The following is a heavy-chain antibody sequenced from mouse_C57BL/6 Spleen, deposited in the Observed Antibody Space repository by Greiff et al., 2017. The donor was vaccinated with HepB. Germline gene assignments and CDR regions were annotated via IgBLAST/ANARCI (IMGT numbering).Heavy chain of an antibody. J-gene: IGHJ4*01. Sequence: EVKLVESGGGLVKPGGSLKLSCAASGFTFSDYGMHWVRQAPEKGLEWVAYISSGSSTIYYADTVKGRFTISRDNAKNTLFLQMTSLRSEDTAMYYCARPYYYGSNYAMDYWGQGTSVTVSS. V-gene: IGHV5-17*01. D-gene: IGHD1-1*01. CDR1: GFTFSDYG. CDR3: ARPYYYGSNYAMDY. CDR2: ISSGSSTI.